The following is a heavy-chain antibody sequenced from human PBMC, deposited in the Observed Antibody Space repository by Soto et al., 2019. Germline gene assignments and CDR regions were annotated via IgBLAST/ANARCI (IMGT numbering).Heavy chain of an antibody. V-gene: IGHV3-15*01. CDR1: GFTFSNAW. CDR2: IKSKTDGGTT. D-gene: IGHD3-9*01. J-gene: IGHJ1*01. CDR3: TTGTSYYDILTGYFQGEYFQH. Sequence: GSLRLSCAASGFTFSNAWMSWVRQAPGKGLEWVGRIKSKTDGGTTDYAAPVKGRFTISRDDSKNTLYLQMNSLKTEDTAVYYCTTGTSYYDILTGYFQGEYFQHWGQGTLVTVSS.